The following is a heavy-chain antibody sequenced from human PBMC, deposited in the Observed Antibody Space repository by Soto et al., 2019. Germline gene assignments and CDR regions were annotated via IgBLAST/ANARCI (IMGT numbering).Heavy chain of an antibody. V-gene: IGHV3-73*01. CDR2: IRSKANSYAT. J-gene: IGHJ5*02. D-gene: IGHD6-6*01. CDR1: GFTFSGSA. Sequence: EVRLVESGGGLVQPGGSLKLSCAASGFTFSGSAMHWVRQASGKGLEWVGRIRSKANSYATAYAASVKGRFTISRDDSKNTAYLQMNSLKTEDTAVYYCTRLPGQLVYGKAWGQGTLVTVSS. CDR3: TRLPGQLVYGKA.